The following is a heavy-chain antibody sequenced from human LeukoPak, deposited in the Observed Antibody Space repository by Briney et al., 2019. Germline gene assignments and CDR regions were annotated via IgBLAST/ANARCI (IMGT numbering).Heavy chain of an antibody. Sequence: SVKVSCKASGGTFSSYAISWVRQAPGQGLEWMGGIIPILGTANYAQKFQGRVTITTDESTSTAYMELSSLRSEDTAVYYCASTVDWLLAHFDYWGQGTLVTVSS. CDR2: IIPILGTA. D-gene: IGHD3-9*01. J-gene: IGHJ4*02. V-gene: IGHV1-69*05. CDR1: GGTFSSYA. CDR3: ASTVDWLLAHFDY.